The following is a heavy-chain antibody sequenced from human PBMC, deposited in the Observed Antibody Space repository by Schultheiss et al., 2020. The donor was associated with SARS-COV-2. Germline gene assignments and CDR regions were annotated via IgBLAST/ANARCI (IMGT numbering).Heavy chain of an antibody. Sequence: SQTLSLTCTVSGGSVRSGSYYWSWIRQPPGKGLEWIGYIYYSGSTNYNPSLKSRVTISVDTSKNQFSLKLSSVTAADTAVYYCARGPNYDFWRGHYRGKQGYYGMDVWGQGTTVTVSS. D-gene: IGHD3-3*01. J-gene: IGHJ6*02. CDR1: GGSVRSGSYY. V-gene: IGHV4-61*01. CDR3: ARGPNYDFWRGHYRGKQGYYGMDV. CDR2: IYYSGST.